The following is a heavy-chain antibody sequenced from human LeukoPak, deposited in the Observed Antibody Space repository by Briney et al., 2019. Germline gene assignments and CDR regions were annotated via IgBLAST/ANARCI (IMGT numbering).Heavy chain of an antibody. CDR3: AVITIFGVVIGGKTFDI. Sequence: ASVKVSCKASGYTFTGYYMHWVRQAPGQGLEWMGWINPNSGATNYVQKFQGRVTMTRDTSVNTAYMELSRLRSDDTAMYYCAVITIFGVVIGGKTFDIWWQGTMVTVSS. J-gene: IGHJ3*02. D-gene: IGHD3-3*01. CDR1: GYTFTGYY. V-gene: IGHV1-2*02. CDR2: INPNSGAT.